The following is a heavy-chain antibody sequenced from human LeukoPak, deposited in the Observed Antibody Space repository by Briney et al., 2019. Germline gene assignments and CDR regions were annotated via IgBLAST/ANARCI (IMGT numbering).Heavy chain of an antibody. J-gene: IGHJ4*02. Sequence: ASVKVSCKASGYTFTDYYLHWVRQAPGQGLEWVGWINPNSGGTNYAQKFQGRVTMTRDTSISTVYMELSRLRSDDTAVYYCSREDYWGRGTLVTVSS. CDR3: SREDY. CDR1: GYTFTDYY. V-gene: IGHV1-2*02. CDR2: INPNSGGT.